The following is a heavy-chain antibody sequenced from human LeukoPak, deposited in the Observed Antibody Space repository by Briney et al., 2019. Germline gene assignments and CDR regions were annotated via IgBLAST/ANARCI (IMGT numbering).Heavy chain of an antibody. Sequence: SETLSLTCTVSGGSINTYYWTWIRQPPGKGLEFIGYIHYSGSTHYNPSLKNRVTISADTSKNQFSLKLSSVTAADTAVYYCASLGRITMVRGVTPPSRIDYWGQGPLVTVSS. V-gene: IGHV4-59*08. CDR2: IHYSGST. CDR1: GGSINTYY. J-gene: IGHJ4*02. CDR3: ASLGRITMVRGVTPPSRIDY. D-gene: IGHD3-10*01.